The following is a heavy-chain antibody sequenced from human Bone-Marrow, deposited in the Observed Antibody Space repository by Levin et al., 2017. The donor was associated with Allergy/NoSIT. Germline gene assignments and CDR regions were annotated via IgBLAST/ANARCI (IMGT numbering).Heavy chain of an antibody. CDR2: ISATTDGGAP. Sequence: GESLKISCATSGFTFRNTWMSWIRRAPGKGLQWVGRISATTDGGAPEYAAAVRGRSFISRDDSRDTVYLEINSLKIEDTAIYYCNTEWGYWGQGSLVSVSS. V-gene: IGHV3-15*01. CDR1: GFTFRNTW. CDR3: NTEWGY. J-gene: IGHJ4*02. D-gene: IGHD1-26*01.